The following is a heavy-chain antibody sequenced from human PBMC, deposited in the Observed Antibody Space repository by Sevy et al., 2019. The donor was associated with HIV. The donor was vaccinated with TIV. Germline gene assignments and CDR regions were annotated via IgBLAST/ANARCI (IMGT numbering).Heavy chain of an antibody. V-gene: IGHV3-23*01. D-gene: IGHD3-3*01. CDR3: AKDLRFLEWLPKPFDY. CDR1: GFTFSSYA. CDR2: ISGSGGST. J-gene: IGHJ4*02. Sequence: GGSLRLSCAASGFTFSSYAMSWVRQAPGKGLEWVSAISGSGGSTYYPVSVKGRFTISRDNSKNTLYLQMNSLRAEDTAVYYCAKDLRFLEWLPKPFDYWGQGTLVTVSS.